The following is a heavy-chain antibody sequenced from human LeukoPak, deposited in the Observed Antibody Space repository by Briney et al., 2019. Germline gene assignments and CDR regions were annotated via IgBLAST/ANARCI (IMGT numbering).Heavy chain of an antibody. Sequence: GGSLRLSCAASGSPFSNYGMHWVRQAPGKGLEWLAFIRYDGSIKYYADSVKGRFTISRDNSRNTLYLQMNSLRAEDTAVYYCAKDSIQGDTALDYWGQGTLVTVSS. D-gene: IGHD5-18*01. V-gene: IGHV3-30*02. CDR3: AKDSIQGDTALDY. J-gene: IGHJ4*02. CDR1: GSPFSNYG. CDR2: IRYDGSIK.